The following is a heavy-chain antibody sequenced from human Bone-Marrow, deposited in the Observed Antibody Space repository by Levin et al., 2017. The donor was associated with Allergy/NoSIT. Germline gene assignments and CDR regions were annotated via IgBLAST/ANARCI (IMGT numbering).Heavy chain of an antibody. J-gene: IGHJ3*01. CDR3: AKDRGFGSGTYGAFDF. V-gene: IGHV3-23*01. Sequence: LSLTCAGSGFIFSSYGMNWVRQAPGKGLEWVSGISGNIVNRYYADSVKGRFTVSRDNSKNTLYLQMNSLRVEDTAIYYCAKDRGFGSGTYGAFDFWGQGTMVTVSS. CDR2: ISGNIVNR. D-gene: IGHD3-10*01. CDR1: GFIFSSYG.